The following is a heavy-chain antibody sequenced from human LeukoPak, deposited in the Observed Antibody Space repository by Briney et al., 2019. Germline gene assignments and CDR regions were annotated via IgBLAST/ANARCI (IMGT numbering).Heavy chain of an antibody. V-gene: IGHV4-59*01. Sequence: PSETLSLTCTVSGGSISSYYWSWIRQPPGKGLEWIGYIYYSGSTNYNPSLKSRVTISVDTSKNQFSLKLSSVTAADTAVYYCARGAQAWFDPWGQGTLVTVSS. CDR2: IYYSGST. CDR3: ARGAQAWFDP. J-gene: IGHJ5*02. CDR1: GGSISSYY.